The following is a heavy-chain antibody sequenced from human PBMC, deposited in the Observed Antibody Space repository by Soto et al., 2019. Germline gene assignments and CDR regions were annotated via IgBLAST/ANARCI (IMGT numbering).Heavy chain of an antibody. V-gene: IGHV1-3*01. Sequence: ASVKVSCKASGYTFTNFGIHWVRQAPGQSLEWMGWIIAGNGNTKYSQKFHGRVTITRDTSATTVYMELGSLIPGDTAVYYCARTYYYESSGSMASTFEYWGKGTLVTVSS. CDR3: ARTYYYESSGSMASTFEY. D-gene: IGHD3-22*01. CDR1: GYTFTNFG. J-gene: IGHJ4*02. CDR2: IIAGNGNT.